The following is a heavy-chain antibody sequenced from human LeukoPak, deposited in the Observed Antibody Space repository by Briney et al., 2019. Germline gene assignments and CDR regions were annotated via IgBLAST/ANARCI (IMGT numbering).Heavy chain of an antibody. Sequence: SETLSLTCAVYGGSFSGYYWSWIRQPPGKGLEWIGEINHSGSTNYNPSLKSRVTISVDTSKNQFSLKLSSVTAADTAVYYCARKFLLYFDWLLPSTTGYMDVWGKGTTVTVSS. J-gene: IGHJ6*03. V-gene: IGHV4-34*01. D-gene: IGHD3-9*01. CDR1: GGSFSGYY. CDR2: INHSGST. CDR3: ARKFLLYFDWLLPSTTGYMDV.